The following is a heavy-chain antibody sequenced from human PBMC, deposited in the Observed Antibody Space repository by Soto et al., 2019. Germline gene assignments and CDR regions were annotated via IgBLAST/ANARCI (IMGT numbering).Heavy chain of an antibody. CDR3: AREEGYCGGGYCFRSAFDL. CDR2: INHSGST. D-gene: IGHD2-15*01. CDR1: GGSFSGYY. J-gene: IGHJ3*01. Sequence: PSETLSLTCAVYGGSFSGYYWTWIRQPPGTGLEWNGEINHSGSTNYNPSLKSRVTISVDTSKNQFSLKLTSVTAADTAVYYCAREEGYCGGGYCFRSAFDLWGQGTVVTVSS. V-gene: IGHV4-34*01.